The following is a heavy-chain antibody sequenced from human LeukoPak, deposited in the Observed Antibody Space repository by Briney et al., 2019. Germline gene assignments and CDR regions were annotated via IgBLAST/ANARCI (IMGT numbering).Heavy chain of an antibody. CDR2: IYYSGST. CDR1: GGSISSISYY. D-gene: IGHD3-9*01. CDR3: AILEYDVLTGYDMDV. J-gene: IGHJ6*03. V-gene: IGHV4-39*01. Sequence: SETLSLTCTVSGGSISSISYYWGWIRQPPGKGLEWIGSIYYSGSTYYNPSLKSRVTISVDTSKNQFSLKLSSVTAADTAVYYCAILEYDVLTGYDMDVWGKGTTVTVSS.